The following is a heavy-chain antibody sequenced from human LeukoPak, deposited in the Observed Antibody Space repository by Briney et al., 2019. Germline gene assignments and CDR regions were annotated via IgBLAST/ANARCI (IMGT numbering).Heavy chain of an antibody. CDR3: ARGGPYYYDRLDY. Sequence: GGSLRLSCAASGFTFSSYAMHWVRQAPGKGLEYVSAISSNGGSTYYANSAKGRFTISRDNSKNTLYLQMGSLRAEDMAVYYCARGGPYYYDRLDYWGQGTLVTVSS. CDR1: GFTFSSYA. D-gene: IGHD3-22*01. CDR2: ISSNGGST. J-gene: IGHJ4*02. V-gene: IGHV3-64*01.